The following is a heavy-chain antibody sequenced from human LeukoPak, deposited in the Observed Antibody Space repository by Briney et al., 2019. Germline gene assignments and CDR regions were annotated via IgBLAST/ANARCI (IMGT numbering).Heavy chain of an antibody. V-gene: IGHV3-30*18. J-gene: IGHJ4*02. CDR2: TSYDGSNR. CDR3: GKRGHFSGSTDPYYIDY. CDR1: GFTFSSYG. D-gene: IGHD3-10*01. Sequence: PGRSLRLSCAASGFTFSSYGMHWVRQAPGKGLEWVAATSYDGSNRHYADSVKGRFTISRDNSKNTLYLQTNSLRDEDTAVYYCGKRGHFSGSTDPYYIDYWGQGILVTVSS.